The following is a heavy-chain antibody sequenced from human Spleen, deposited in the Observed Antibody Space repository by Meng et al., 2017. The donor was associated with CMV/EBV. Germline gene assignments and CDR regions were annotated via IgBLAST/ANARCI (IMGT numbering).Heavy chain of an antibody. J-gene: IGHJ5*02. CDR2: IYYSGST. Sequence: SETLSLTCTVSGGSISSSSYYWGWIRQPPGKGLEWIGSIYYSGSTYYNPSLKSRVTISVDTSKNQFSLKLGSVTAADTAVYYCARHRRSSGDWFDPWGQGTLVTVSS. CDR1: GGSISSSSYY. D-gene: IGHD6-25*01. CDR3: ARHRRSSGDWFDP. V-gene: IGHV4-39*01.